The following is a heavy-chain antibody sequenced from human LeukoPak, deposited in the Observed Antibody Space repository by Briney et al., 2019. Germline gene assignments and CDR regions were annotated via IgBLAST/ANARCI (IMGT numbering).Heavy chain of an antibody. CDR1: GFTFSSYA. Sequence: QPGGSLRLSCAASGFTFSSYAMHWVRQAPGKGLEYVSAISSNGGSTYYANSVKGRFTISRDNSKNTLYLQMNSLRAEDTAVYYCAKQDYYEYYFDYWGQGTLVTVSS. V-gene: IGHV3-64*01. J-gene: IGHJ4*02. CDR3: AKQDYYEYYFDY. D-gene: IGHD3-22*01. CDR2: ISSNGGST.